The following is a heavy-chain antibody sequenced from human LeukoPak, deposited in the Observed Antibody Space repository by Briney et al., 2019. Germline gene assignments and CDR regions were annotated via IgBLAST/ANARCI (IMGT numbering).Heavy chain of an antibody. CDR1: GYTFSSYG. V-gene: IGHV1-18*01. Sequence: ASVKLSCKASGYTFSSYGISWVRQAPGQGLEWMGWISGYNGNAKYAQKLQGRVTMTTDTSTSTAYMELRSLSSDDTAVYYCARDKARSGLYYYYMDVWGKGTTVTVSS. CDR2: ISGYNGNA. D-gene: IGHD6-19*01. CDR3: ARDKARSGLYYYYMDV. J-gene: IGHJ6*03.